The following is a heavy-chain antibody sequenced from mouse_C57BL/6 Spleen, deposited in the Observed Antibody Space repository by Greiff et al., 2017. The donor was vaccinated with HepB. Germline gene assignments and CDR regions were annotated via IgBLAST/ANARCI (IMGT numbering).Heavy chain of an antibody. CDR3: ARDWGTSHWYFDV. J-gene: IGHJ1*03. D-gene: IGHD2-14*01. CDR1: GFTFSSYA. CDR2: ISDGGSYT. Sequence: EVKLMESGGGLVKPGGSLKLSCAASGFTFSSYAMSWVRQTPEKRLEWVATISDGGSYTYYPDNVKGRFTISRDNAKNNLYLQMSHLKSEDTAMYYCARDWGTSHWYFDVWGTGTTVTVSS. V-gene: IGHV5-4*01.